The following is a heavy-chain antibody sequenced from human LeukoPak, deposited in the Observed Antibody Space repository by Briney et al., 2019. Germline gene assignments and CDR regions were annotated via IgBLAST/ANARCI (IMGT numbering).Heavy chain of an antibody. CDR2: ISYDGSNK. V-gene: IGHV3-30*04. CDR1: GFTFSSYA. Sequence: GRSLRLSCAASGFTFSSYAMHWVRQAPGKGLEWVAVISYDGSNKYYADSVKGRFTISRDNSKNTLYLQMDNLRPEDTAVFYCTRENPKFSYDSDYYFDYWGQGSLVTVSS. CDR3: TRENPKFSYDSDYYFDY. D-gene: IGHD3-22*01. J-gene: IGHJ4*02.